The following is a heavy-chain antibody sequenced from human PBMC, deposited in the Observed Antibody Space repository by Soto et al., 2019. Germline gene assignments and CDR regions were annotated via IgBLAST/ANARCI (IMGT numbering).Heavy chain of an antibody. Sequence: ASVKVSCKVSGYTLTELSMHWVRQAPGKGLEWMGGFDPEDGETIYAQKFQGRVTMTEDTSTDTAYMELSSLRSEDTAVYYCATGGISTMVRGAPIRAEYFQHWGQGTLVTVSS. CDR3: ATGGISTMVRGAPIRAEYFQH. CDR2: FDPEDGET. CDR1: GYTLTELS. D-gene: IGHD3-10*01. J-gene: IGHJ1*01. V-gene: IGHV1-24*01.